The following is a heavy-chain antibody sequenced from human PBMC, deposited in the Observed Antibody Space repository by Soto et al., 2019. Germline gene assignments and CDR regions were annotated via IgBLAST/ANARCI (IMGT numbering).Heavy chain of an antibody. CDR2: ISSSSSYI. D-gene: IGHD3-3*01. CDR1: GFTFSSYS. Sequence: GGSLRLSCAASGFTFSSYSMNWVRQAPGKGLEWVSSISSSSSYIYYADSVKGRFTISRDNAKNSLYLQMNSLRAEDTAVYYCARDNGPIFGVVITQLFDYWGQGTLVTVSS. J-gene: IGHJ4*02. V-gene: IGHV3-21*01. CDR3: ARDNGPIFGVVITQLFDY.